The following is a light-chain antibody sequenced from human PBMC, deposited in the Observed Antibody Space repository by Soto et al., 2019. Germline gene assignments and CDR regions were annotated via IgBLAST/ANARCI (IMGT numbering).Light chain of an antibody. V-gene: IGKV1-13*02. CDR1: QDIRGA. J-gene: IGKJ5*01. CDR3: EQFNSYPFT. Sequence: AIQVTQSPSSLSASVGDRVTMTCRASQDIRGALAWYQQKSGKPPNLIIYDVSTLEGGVPSRFSGSGSGTEFTLTMSSVQPEDFGTYYCEQFNSYPFTFGHGTRPEIK. CDR2: DVS.